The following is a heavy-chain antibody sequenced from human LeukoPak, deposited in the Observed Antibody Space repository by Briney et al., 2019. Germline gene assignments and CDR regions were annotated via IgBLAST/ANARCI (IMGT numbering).Heavy chain of an antibody. Sequence: GGSLRLSCAASGFTFSNAWMSWVRQAPGKGLEWVGRIKSKTDGGTTDYAAPVKGRFTISRDDSKNTLYLQMNSLKTEDTAVYYCTTDVILTGYYPDAFDIWGQGTMVTVSS. CDR1: GFTFSNAW. V-gene: IGHV3-15*01. CDR2: IKSKTDGGTT. CDR3: TTDVILTGYYPDAFDI. J-gene: IGHJ3*02. D-gene: IGHD3-9*01.